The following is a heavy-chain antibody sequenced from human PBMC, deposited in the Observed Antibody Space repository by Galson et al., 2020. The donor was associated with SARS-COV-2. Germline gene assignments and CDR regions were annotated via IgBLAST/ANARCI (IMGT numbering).Heavy chain of an antibody. D-gene: IGHD2-8*01. CDR3: ARGRLGGYCTNGVCYTDYYYGMDV. Sequence: SETLSLTCTVSGGSISSSSYYWGWIRQPPGKGLEWIGSIYYSGSTYYNPYLKSRVTISVDTSKNQFSLKLSSVTAADTAVYYCARGRLGGYCTNGVCYTDYYYGMDVWGQGTTVTVSS. CDR1: GGSISSSSYY. V-gene: IGHV4-39*01. CDR2: IYYSGST. J-gene: IGHJ6*02.